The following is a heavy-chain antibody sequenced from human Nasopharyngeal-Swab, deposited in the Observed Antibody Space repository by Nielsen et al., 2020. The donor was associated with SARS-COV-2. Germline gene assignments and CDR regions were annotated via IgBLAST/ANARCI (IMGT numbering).Heavy chain of an antibody. V-gene: IGHV3-53*05. CDR1: GFTVSSNY. CDR3: VKGSSSWYSDYYYMDV. D-gene: IGHD6-13*01. J-gene: IGHJ6*03. Sequence: GESLKISCAASGFTVSSNYMSWVRQAPGKGLEWVSVIYSGGSTYYADSVKGRFTISRDNSKNTLYLQMSSLRAEDTAVYYCVKGSSSWYSDYYYMDVWGKGTTVTVSS. CDR2: IYSGGST.